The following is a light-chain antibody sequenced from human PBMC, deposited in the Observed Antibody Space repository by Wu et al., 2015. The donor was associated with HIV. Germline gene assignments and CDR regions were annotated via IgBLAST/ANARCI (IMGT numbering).Light chain of an antibody. V-gene: IGKV3D-15*01. J-gene: IGKJ4*01. Sequence: EIVMTQSPATLSVSPGERATLSCWASQSVRSNLAWYQKKPGQAPRLVIHGASTRATGISARFSGSGSGTEFTLTINNMQSEDFAVYYCQHYNNLPLTFGGGPRWRSN. CDR2: GAS. CDR1: QSVRSN. CDR3: QHYNNLPLT.